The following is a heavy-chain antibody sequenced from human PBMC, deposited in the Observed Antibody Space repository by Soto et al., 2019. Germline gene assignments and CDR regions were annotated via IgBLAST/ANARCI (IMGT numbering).Heavy chain of an antibody. CDR1: GFTFSSYW. Sequence: GGSLRLSCAASGFTFSSYWMHWVRQAPGKGLVWVSRINSDGSSTGYADSVKGRFTISRDNAKNTLYLQMNSLRAEDTAVYYCARVTSILRYFDWLSSDYWGQETLVTVSS. V-gene: IGHV3-74*01. CDR2: INSDGSST. D-gene: IGHD3-9*01. CDR3: ARVTSILRYFDWLSSDY. J-gene: IGHJ4*02.